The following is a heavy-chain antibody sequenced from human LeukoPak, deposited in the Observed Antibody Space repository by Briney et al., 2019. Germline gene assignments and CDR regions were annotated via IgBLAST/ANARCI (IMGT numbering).Heavy chain of an antibody. V-gene: IGHV4-4*02. CDR2: IYHSAST. D-gene: IGHD6-19*01. CDR3: ARRRAVAGPYFDY. J-gene: IGHJ4*02. CDR1: GGSISSSNC. Sequence: SRTLSLTRAISGGSISSSNCGTWVRQPPGKGREWIGEIYHSASTTHNPSLKSRVTISVDKSKNQFVLKLSSVTAADTAVYYCARRRAVAGPYFDYWGQGTLVTVSS.